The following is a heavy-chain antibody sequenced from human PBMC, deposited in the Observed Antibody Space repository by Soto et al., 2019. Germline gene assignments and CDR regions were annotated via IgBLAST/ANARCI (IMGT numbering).Heavy chain of an antibody. V-gene: IGHV2-5*02. D-gene: IGHD5-12*01. CDR1: GFSLSTSGVG. J-gene: IGHJ4*02. Sequence: QITLKESGPTLVNPTQTLTLTCTFSGFSLSTSGVGVGWIRQPPGKALEWLALIYWDDDKRYSPSLKSRLTITKDTSKNQVVLTMTNMDPVDTATYYCAHGSREMATITDYFDYWGQGTLVTVSS. CDR3: AHGSREMATITDYFDY. CDR2: IYWDDDK.